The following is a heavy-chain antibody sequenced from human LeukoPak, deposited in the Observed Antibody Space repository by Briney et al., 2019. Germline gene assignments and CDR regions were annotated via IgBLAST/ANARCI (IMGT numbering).Heavy chain of an antibody. J-gene: IGHJ4*02. CDR2: ISGRGGST. V-gene: IGHV3-23*01. CDR1: GFTFSSYA. CDR3: AKDPMVRGLTYDN. D-gene: IGHD3-10*01. Sequence: GGSLRLSCAASGFTFSSYAMTWVRQAPGKGLEWVSVISGRGGSTYYADSVKGRFTISRDNSKNTLYLQMNSLRADDTAVYYCAKDPMVRGLTYDNWGQGTLVTVSS.